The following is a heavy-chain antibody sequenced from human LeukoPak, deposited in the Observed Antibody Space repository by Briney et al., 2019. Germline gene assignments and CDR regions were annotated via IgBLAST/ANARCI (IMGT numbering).Heavy chain of an antibody. J-gene: IGHJ4*02. D-gene: IGHD4-17*01. CDR3: ARGTMTTVTTGIGY. CDR1: AYTFTGYY. Sequence: ASVKVSCKASAYTFTGYYMHWVRQAPGQGLEWMGRTNPNSGGTNYAQKFQGRVTMTRDTSISTAYMELSRLRSDDTAVYYCARGTMTTVTTGIGYWGQGTLVTVSS. V-gene: IGHV1-2*06. CDR2: TNPNSGGT.